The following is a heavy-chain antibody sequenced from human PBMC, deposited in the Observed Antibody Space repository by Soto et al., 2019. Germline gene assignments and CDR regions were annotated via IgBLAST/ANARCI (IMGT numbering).Heavy chain of an antibody. J-gene: IGHJ5*02. CDR2: IYYSGST. CDR1: GGSISSYY. V-gene: IGHV4-59*01. CDR3: ARGGGWYGQNNWFDP. D-gene: IGHD6-19*01. Sequence: SETLSLTCTVSGGSISSYYWSGIRQPPGKGLEWIGYIYYSGSTNYNPSLKSRVTISVDTSKNQFSLKLSSVTAADTAVYYCARGGGWYGQNNWFDPWGQGTLVTVSS.